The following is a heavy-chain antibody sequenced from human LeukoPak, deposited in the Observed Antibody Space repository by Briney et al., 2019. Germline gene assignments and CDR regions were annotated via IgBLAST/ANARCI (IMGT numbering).Heavy chain of an antibody. J-gene: IGHJ2*01. V-gene: IGHV1-46*01. CDR1: GYTFTSYY. CDR3: ARANSYCYDSSGYRGWYFDL. Sequence: ASVKVSCKASGYTFTSYYMHWVRQAPGQGLEWMGIINPSGGSTSYAQKFQGRVTMTRDTSTSTVYMELSSLRSEDTAVYYCARANSYCYDSSGYRGWYFDLWGRGTLVTVSS. D-gene: IGHD3-22*01. CDR2: INPSGGST.